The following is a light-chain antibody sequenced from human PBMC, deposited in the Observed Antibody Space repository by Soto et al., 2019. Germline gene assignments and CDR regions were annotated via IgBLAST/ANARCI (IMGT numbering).Light chain of an antibody. CDR3: QKANSIPIT. CDR2: AAS. CDR1: QGISTW. J-gene: IGKJ5*01. Sequence: DIQMTQSPSSVSASVGDRVTITCRASQGISTWLAWFQQKPGKAPELLIYAASNLQSGVPSRFSSSGSGTDFTLTISSRQTKDFATYYCQKANSIPITFGQGTRLEIK. V-gene: IGKV1-12*01.